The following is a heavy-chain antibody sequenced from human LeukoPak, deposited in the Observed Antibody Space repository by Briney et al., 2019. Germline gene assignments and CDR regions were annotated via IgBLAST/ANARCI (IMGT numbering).Heavy chain of an antibody. V-gene: IGHV4-34*01. CDR3: AWGRPVPVDY. CDR2: INHSGST. Sequence: SETLSLTCAVYGGSFSGYYWSWIRQPPGKGLEWIGEINHSGSTNYNPSLKSRVTISVDTSKNQFSLKLSSVTAADTAVYYCAWGRPVPVDYWGQGTLVTVSS. D-gene: IGHD4-17*01. CDR1: GGSFSGYY. J-gene: IGHJ4*02.